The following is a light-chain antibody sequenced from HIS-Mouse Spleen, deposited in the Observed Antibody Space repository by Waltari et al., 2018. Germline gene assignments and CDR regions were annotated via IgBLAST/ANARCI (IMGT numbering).Light chain of an antibody. Sequence: QSALTQPRSVSGSPGQSVTISCTGTSRDVGGCNYVSWYHQHPGNAPTLMIYDVSKRPSGVPDRFSGSKSGNTASLTISGLQAEDEADYYCCSYAGSYTYVVFGGGTKLTVL. CDR1: SRDVGGCNY. J-gene: IGLJ2*01. CDR3: CSYAGSYTYVV. CDR2: DVS. V-gene: IGLV2-11*01.